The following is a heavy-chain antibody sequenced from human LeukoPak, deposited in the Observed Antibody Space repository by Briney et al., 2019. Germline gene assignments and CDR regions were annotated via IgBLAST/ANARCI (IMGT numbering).Heavy chain of an antibody. J-gene: IGHJ4*02. CDR2: ISITGGTT. CDR1: GFTFSNSE. Sequence: GGSLRLSCAASGFTFSNSEMNWVRQAPGKGLEWLSFISITGGTTHYAVSVKGRFTISRDNAQSSLFLQMNNLRAEDTAVYYCGRLTAYYSDYWGQRTLVTVSS. CDR3: GRLTAYYSDY. V-gene: IGHV3-48*03.